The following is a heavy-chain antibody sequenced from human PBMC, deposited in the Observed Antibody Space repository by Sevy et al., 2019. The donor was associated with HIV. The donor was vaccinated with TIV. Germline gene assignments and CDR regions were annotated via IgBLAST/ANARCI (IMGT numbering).Heavy chain of an antibody. D-gene: IGHD3-10*01. CDR3: AREVGGSGSK. CDR2: ISYDGSDK. J-gene: IGHJ4*02. V-gene: IGHV3-30-3*01. Sequence: GGSLRLSCTASGFAFTNYYAMHWVRQAPGKGLEWVALISYDGSDKFYADSVKGRFTITRDNAKNSVYLEMNSLRAEDTAVYYCAREVGGSGSKWGQGTLVTVSS. CDR1: GFAFTNYYA.